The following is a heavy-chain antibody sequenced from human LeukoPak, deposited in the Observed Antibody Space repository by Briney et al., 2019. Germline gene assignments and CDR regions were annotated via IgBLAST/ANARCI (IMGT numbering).Heavy chain of an antibody. J-gene: IGHJ4*02. Sequence: GESLKISCAASGFTFSGSAMHWVRQASGKGLEWVGRIRSKANSYATAYAASVKGRITISRDDSKNTLYLQMNSLKTEDTAVYYCTTDLLGAYYYGSGSYYNSDYWGQGTLVTVSS. CDR1: GFTFSGSA. V-gene: IGHV3-73*01. CDR2: IRSKANSYAT. CDR3: TTDLLGAYYYGSGSYYNSDY. D-gene: IGHD3-10*01.